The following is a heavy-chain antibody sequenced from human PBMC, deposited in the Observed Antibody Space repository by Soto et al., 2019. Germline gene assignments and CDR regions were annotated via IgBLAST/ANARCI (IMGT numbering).Heavy chain of an antibody. Sequence: QVQLVESGGGVVQPGRSLRLSCAASGFTFRSFGMHWVRQAPGKGLEWVASISYDGVNIYYADSVKGRFTISRDNSKDTLHLQMNSMRAEYTAVYFCTKARLFGSAWYVEDFDSWGLGTLVTVSS. J-gene: IGHJ4*02. V-gene: IGHV3-30*18. CDR1: GFTFRSFG. CDR2: ISYDGVNI. CDR3: TKARLFGSAWYVEDFDS. D-gene: IGHD6-19*01.